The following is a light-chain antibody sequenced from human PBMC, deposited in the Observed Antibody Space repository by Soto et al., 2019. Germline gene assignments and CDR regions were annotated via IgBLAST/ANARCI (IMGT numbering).Light chain of an antibody. CDR1: QSVSST. J-gene: IGKJ1*01. CDR2: GVS. V-gene: IGKV3D-15*01. CDR3: QQYNNWPRT. Sequence: ELVLTQSPVALSLSSGERATLSCRASQSVSSTLLTWYQQKPGQAPRLLIYGVSSRATGIPDRFSGSGSGTDFTLTISSLQSEDFAVYYCQQYNNWPRTFGRGTKVEIK.